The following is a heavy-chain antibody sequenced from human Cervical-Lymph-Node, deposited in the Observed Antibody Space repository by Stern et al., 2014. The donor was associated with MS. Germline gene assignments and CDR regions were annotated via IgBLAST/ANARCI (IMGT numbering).Heavy chain of an antibody. J-gene: IGHJ4*02. D-gene: IGHD2-2*01. V-gene: IGHV2-5*01. CDR1: GFSLNTAGVG. CDR3: AHTAMYCGTSSCSGEDY. CDR2: IYWYDDQ. Sequence: QITLKESGPSLVRPTQTLTLTCSFSGFSLNTAGVGVAWIRQPPGKALEWLAVIYWYDDQRYRPSLKSRLSITKDTSKNQVVLIMTNVDPVDTATYYCAHTAMYCGTSSCSGEDYWGPGTLVTVSS.